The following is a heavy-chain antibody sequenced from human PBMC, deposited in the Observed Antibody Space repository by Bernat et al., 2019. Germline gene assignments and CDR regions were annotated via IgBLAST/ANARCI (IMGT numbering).Heavy chain of an antibody. J-gene: IGHJ6*02. CDR3: TSDRGGYCSGGSCENYYYYGMDV. D-gene: IGHD2-15*01. V-gene: IGHV3-49*03. CDR2: IRSKAYGGTT. Sequence: EVQLVESGGGLVQPGRSLRLSCTASGFTFGDYAMSWFRQAPGKGLEWVGFIRSKAYGGTTEYAASVKGRFTISRDDSKSIAYLQMNSLKTEDTAVYYCTSDRGGYCSGGSCENYYYYGMDVWGQGTTVTVSS. CDR1: GFTFGDYA.